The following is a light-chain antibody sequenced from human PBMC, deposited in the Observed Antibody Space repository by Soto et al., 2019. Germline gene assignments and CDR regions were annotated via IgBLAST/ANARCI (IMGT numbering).Light chain of an antibody. CDR1: SSDVGGYNY. V-gene: IGLV2-11*01. Sequence: QSALTQPRSASGSPGQSITISCTGTSSDVGGYNYVSWYQQHPAKATKLIIFDVSKRPSGVPNRFSGSKSGNTASLTISVHRAEDEDDYYCCSYVGRNTYVFGTGTKLTVL. CDR2: DVS. J-gene: IGLJ1*01. CDR3: CSYVGRNTYV.